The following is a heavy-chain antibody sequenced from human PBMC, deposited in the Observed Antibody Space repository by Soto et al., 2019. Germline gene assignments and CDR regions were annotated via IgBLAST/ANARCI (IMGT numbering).Heavy chain of an antibody. V-gene: IGHV4-30-2*01. Sequence: QLQLQESGSGLVKPSQTLSLTCAVSGGSISSGGYSWSWIRQPPGKGLEWIGYIYHSGSTYYNPSLKSRVAISVDRSKNQFSRKLSSVTAADTAVYYCARSRRYGDYFDYWGQGTLVTVSS. D-gene: IGHD4-17*01. CDR3: ARSRRYGDYFDY. J-gene: IGHJ4*02. CDR2: IYHSGST. CDR1: GGSISSGGYS.